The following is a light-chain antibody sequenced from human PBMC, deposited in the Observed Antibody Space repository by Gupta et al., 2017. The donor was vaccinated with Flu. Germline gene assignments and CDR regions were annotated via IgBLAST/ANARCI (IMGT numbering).Light chain of an antibody. Sequence: QSALTQPASVSGSPGQSITISCTGTSSDFGGYNYVSWYQQHPGKATNLMIYDVSNRPSRVSNRFPGSKSGNTDSLTISGLQVEAEADYYCSSYTSSSTLLYVFGTGTKVTVL. CDR1: SSDFGGYNY. V-gene: IGLV2-14*01. CDR2: DVS. J-gene: IGLJ1*01. CDR3: SSYTSSSTLLYV.